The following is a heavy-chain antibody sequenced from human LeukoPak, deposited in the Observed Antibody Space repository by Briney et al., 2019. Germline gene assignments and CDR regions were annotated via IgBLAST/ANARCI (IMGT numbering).Heavy chain of an antibody. CDR3: ARTDIVVVPAAIYYYYYMDV. Sequence: SQTLSLTCAISGDSVSSNSAAWNWIRQSPSRGLEWLGRTYYRSKWYNDYAVSVKSRITINPDTSKNQFSLQLNSVTPEDTAVYYCARTDIVVVPAAIYYYYYMDVWGKGTTVTVSS. CDR1: GDSVSSNSAA. V-gene: IGHV6-1*01. D-gene: IGHD2-2*02. CDR2: TYYRSKWYN. J-gene: IGHJ6*03.